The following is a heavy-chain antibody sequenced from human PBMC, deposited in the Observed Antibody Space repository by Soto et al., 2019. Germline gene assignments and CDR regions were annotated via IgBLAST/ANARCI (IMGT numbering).Heavy chain of an antibody. CDR2: IFYSGST. CDR3: ARAGPEMDY. D-gene: IGHD3-10*01. V-gene: IGHV4-59*01. Sequence: QVQLQESGPGLVKPSETLSLTCTVSGGSISSYYWSWIRQPPGKGLEWIGYIFYSGSTNYNPSLKSRVTIAGDTSKNQFSPKLSSVTAADTAVYYCARAGPEMDYWGQGTLVTVSS. J-gene: IGHJ4*02. CDR1: GGSISSYY.